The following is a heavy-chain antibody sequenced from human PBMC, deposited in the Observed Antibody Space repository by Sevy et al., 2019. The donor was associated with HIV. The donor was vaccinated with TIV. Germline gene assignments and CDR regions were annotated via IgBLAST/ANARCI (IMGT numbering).Heavy chain of an antibody. CDR1: GFTVNDKS. Sequence: GGSLRLSCAISGFTVNDKSIIWVRQAPGKGLEWVSVIFSSGSTYYADSAKGRFTISRDNSKNTVYLQMNSVRAEDTAVYYCVSLFLSYRSGWSYFDYWGQGTLVTVSS. J-gene: IGHJ4*02. CDR3: VSLFLSYRSGWSYFDY. D-gene: IGHD6-19*01. V-gene: IGHV3-66*02. CDR2: IFSSGST.